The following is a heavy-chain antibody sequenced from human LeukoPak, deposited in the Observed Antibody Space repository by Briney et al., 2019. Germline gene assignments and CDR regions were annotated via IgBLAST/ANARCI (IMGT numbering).Heavy chain of an antibody. D-gene: IGHD6-19*01. V-gene: IGHV5-51*01. Sequence: GESLKISCKGSGYSFTSYWIGWVRQMPGKGLEWMGIIYPGDSDTRYSPSFQGQVTISADKSISTAHLQWSSLKASDTAVYYCARQGLGTYSSGWYYRDYWGQGTLVTVSS. J-gene: IGHJ4*02. CDR3: ARQGLGTYSSGWYYRDY. CDR2: IYPGDSDT. CDR1: GYSFTSYW.